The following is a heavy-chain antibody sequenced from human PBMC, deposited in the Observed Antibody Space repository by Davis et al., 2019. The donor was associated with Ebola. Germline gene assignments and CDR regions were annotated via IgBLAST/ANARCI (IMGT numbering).Heavy chain of an antibody. CDR3: TKDGDYRPFDY. CDR2: IRSKANSYAT. J-gene: IGHJ4*02. D-gene: IGHD4-17*01. V-gene: IGHV3-73*01. Sequence: PGGSLRLSCAASGFTFSGSAMHWVRQASGKGLEWVGRIRSKANSYATAYAASVKGRFTISRDDSKNTAYLQMNSLKTEDTAVYYCTKDGDYRPFDYWGQGTLVTVSS. CDR1: GFTFSGSA.